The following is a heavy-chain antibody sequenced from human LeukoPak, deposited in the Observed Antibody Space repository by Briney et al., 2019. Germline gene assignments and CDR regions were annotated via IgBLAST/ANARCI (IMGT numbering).Heavy chain of an antibody. CDR1: GFTFSSYA. CDR2: ISGSSDST. J-gene: IGHJ3*02. Sequence: GGSLRLSCAASGFTFSSYAMTWVRQAPGKGLEWVSGISGSSDSTNYADSAKGRFTISRDNPKNTLYLQMNSLRAEDTAVYYCAKEYYGGNSDAFDIWGQGTMVTVSS. CDR3: AKEYYGGNSDAFDI. V-gene: IGHV3-23*01. D-gene: IGHD4-23*01.